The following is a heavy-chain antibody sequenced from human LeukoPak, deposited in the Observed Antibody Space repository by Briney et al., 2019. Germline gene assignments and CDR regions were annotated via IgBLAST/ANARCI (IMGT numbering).Heavy chain of an antibody. V-gene: IGHV4-59*01. Sequence: SETLSLTCTVSGGSISSYYWSWIRQPPGKGLEWIGYIYYSGSTNYNPSLKSRVTISVDTSKNQFSLKLSSVTAADTAVYYCARLACSGGSCYPPFDYWGQGTLVTVYS. CDR3: ARLACSGGSCYPPFDY. CDR2: IYYSGST. D-gene: IGHD2-15*01. CDR1: GGSISSYY. J-gene: IGHJ4*02.